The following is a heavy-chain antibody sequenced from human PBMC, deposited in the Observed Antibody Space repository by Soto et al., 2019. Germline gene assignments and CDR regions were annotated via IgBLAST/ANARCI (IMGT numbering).Heavy chain of an antibody. D-gene: IGHD2-21*02. CDR1: GYTFTSYA. CDR3: ARAVVVTAILDY. J-gene: IGHJ4*02. CDR2: INAGNGST. Sequence: ASVKVSCKASGYTFTSYAMHWVRQAPGQRLEWMGWINAGNGSTKYSQKFQGRVTITRDTSASTAYMELSSLRSEDTAVYYCARAVVVTAILDYWGQGTLVTVSS. V-gene: IGHV1-3*01.